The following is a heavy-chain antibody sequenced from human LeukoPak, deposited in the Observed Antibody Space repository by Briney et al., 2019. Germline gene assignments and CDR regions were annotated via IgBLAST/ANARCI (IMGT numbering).Heavy chain of an antibody. CDR2: MNPNSGNT. D-gene: IGHD3-3*01. CDR3: ARNLITIFGVVIQAFAY. Sequence: ASVKVSCKASGYTFTSYDINWVRQATGQGLEWMGWMNPNSGNTGYAQKFQGRVTMTRNTSISTAYMELSSLRSGDTAVYYCARNLITIFGVVIQAFAYSGQGTLVTVSS. V-gene: IGHV1-8*01. CDR1: GYTFTSYD. J-gene: IGHJ4*02.